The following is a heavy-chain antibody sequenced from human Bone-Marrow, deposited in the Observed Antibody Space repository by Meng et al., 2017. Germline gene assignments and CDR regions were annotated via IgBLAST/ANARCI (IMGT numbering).Heavy chain of an antibody. V-gene: IGHV4-34*01. CDR2: INHSGST. J-gene: IGHJ6*02. CDR3: ARGRVYYDILTGYYVSIYYYGMDV. CDR1: GGSFSGYY. D-gene: IGHD3-9*01. Sequence: SETLSLTCAVYGGSFSGYYWSWIRQPPGKGLEWIGEINHSGSTNYNPSLKSRVTISVDTSKNQFSLKLSSVTAADTAVYYCARGRVYYDILTGYYVSIYYYGMDVWGQGTTVTVSS.